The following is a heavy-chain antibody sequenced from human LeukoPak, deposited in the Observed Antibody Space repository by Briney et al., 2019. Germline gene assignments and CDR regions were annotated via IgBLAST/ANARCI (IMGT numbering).Heavy chain of an antibody. J-gene: IGHJ4*02. CDR1: GFTFSSYG. CDR2: ISYDGSNK. D-gene: IGHD4-17*01. CDR3: AKDGAWVYGELSL. V-gene: IGHV3-30*18. Sequence: PGGSLRLSCAASGFTFSSYGMHWVRQAPGKGLEWVAVISYDGSNKYYADSVKGRFNISRDNSKNTLYLQMNSLRAEDTAVYYCAKDGAWVYGELSLWGQGTLVTVSS.